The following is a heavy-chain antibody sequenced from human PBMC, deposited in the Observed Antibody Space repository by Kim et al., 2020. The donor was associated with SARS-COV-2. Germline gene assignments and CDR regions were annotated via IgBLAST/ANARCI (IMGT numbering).Heavy chain of an antibody. CDR3: ASTATTTPFY. CDR1: GFTFSSYA. D-gene: IGHD4-4*01. J-gene: IGHJ4*02. CDR2: ISYDGSNK. Sequence: GGSLRLSCAASGFTFSSYAMHWVRQAPGKGLEWVAVISYDGSNKYYADSVKGRFTISRDNSKNTLYLQMNSLRAEDTAVYYCASTATTTPFYWGQGTLVT. V-gene: IGHV3-30-3*01.